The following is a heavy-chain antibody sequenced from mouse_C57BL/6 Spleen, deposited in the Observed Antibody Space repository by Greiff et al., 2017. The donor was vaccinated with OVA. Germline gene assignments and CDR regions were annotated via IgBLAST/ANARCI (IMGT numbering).Heavy chain of an antibody. Sequence: EVMLVESEGGLVQPGSSMRLSCTASGFTFSDYYMAWVRQVPEKGLEWVANINYDGSSTYYLDSLKSRFIISRDNAKNILYLQMSSLKSEDTATYYCARDQSSYAMDYWGQGTSVTVSS. CDR1: GFTFSDYY. CDR3: ARDQSSYAMDY. CDR2: INYDGSST. V-gene: IGHV5-16*01. J-gene: IGHJ4*01.